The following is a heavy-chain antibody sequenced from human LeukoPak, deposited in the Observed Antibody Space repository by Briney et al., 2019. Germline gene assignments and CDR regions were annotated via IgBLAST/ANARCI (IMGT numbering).Heavy chain of an antibody. D-gene: IGHD5-18*01. CDR3: ARGNFGYSYGYRD. V-gene: IGHV4-34*01. Sequence: GSLRLSCAVSGFIVSNNYMNWVRQAPGKGLEWIGEINHSGSTNYNPSLKSRVTISVDTSKNQFSLKLSSVTAADTAVYYCARGNFGYSYGYRDWGQGTLVTVSS. J-gene: IGHJ4*02. CDR2: INHSGST. CDR1: GFIVSNNY.